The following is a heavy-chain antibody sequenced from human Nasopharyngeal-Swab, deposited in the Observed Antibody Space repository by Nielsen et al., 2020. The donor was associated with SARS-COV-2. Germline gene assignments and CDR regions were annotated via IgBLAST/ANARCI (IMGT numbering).Heavy chain of an antibody. V-gene: IGHV3-9*01. CDR2: ISWNSGSI. J-gene: IGHJ6*02. CDR3: ATDATSYYYYGMDV. CDR1: GFTFDDYA. D-gene: IGHD1-26*01. Sequence: GGSLRLSCAASGFTFDDYAMHWIRQAPGKGLEWVSGISWNSGSIGYADSVKGRFTISRDNAKNSLYLQMYSLRAEDTALYYCATDATSYYYYGMDVWGQGTTVTVSS.